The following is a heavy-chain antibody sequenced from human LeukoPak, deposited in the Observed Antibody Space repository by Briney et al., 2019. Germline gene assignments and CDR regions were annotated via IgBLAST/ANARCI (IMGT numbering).Heavy chain of an antibody. V-gene: IGHV3-23*01. CDR3: AKQNGDYENWFDP. J-gene: IGHJ5*02. CDR1: GFTFNTYA. CDR2: ISVNGGNT. Sequence: PGGSLRLSCAASGFTFNTYAMSWVRQAPGKGLEWVSGISVNGGNTYYADSVEGRFTISRDNSKNTLYLQMKSLRAEDTAVYYCAKQNGDYENWFDPWGQGTLVTVSS. D-gene: IGHD4-17*01.